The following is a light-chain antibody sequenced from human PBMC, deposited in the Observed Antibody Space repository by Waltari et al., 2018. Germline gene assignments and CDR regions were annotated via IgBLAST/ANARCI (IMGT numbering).Light chain of an antibody. CDR3: SSYTSSSKGV. CDR1: SSDVGGYNY. CDR2: EVS. Sequence: QSALTQPASVSGSPGQSTTISCTGTSSDVGGYNYVSWYQQHPGKAPKLMIYEVSNRPSGVSNRFSGSKSGNTASLTISGLQAEDEADYYCSSYTSSSKGVFGGGTKLTVL. J-gene: IGLJ2*01. V-gene: IGLV2-14*01.